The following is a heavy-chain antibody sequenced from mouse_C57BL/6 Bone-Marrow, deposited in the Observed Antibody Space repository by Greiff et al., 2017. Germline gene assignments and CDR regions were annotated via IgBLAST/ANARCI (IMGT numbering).Heavy chain of an antibody. CDR1: GFTFSDYY. CDR3: ARGGSSSPYAMDY. Sequence: EVQLVESEGGLVQPGSSMKLSCTASGFTFSDYYMAWVRQVPEKGLEWVANINYDGSSTYYLDSLKSRFIISRDNAKNILYLQMSSLKSEDTATYYCARGGSSSPYAMDYWGQGTSVTVSS. D-gene: IGHD1-1*01. J-gene: IGHJ4*01. CDR2: INYDGSST. V-gene: IGHV5-16*01.